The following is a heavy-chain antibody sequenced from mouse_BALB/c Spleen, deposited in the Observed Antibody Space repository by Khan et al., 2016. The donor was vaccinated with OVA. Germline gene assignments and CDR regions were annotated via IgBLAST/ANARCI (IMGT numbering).Heavy chain of an antibody. J-gene: IGHJ3*01. D-gene: IGHD2-1*01. Sequence: QIQLVQSGPELKKPGETVKISCKASGYTFTNYGMNWVKQAPGKGLKWMGWINTYTGEPTYAEDFKGRFAFSLETSASTAYLQINILKNEDTATYFCARSNGNYWFAYWGQGTLVTVSA. CDR3: ARSNGNYWFAY. CDR2: INTYTGEP. V-gene: IGHV9-3-1*01. CDR1: GYTFTNYG.